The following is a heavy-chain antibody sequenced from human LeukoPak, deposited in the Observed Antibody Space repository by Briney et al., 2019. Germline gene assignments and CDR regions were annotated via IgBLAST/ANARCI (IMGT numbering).Heavy chain of an antibody. CDR2: INHSGST. J-gene: IGHJ1*01. D-gene: IGHD3-22*01. CDR3: ARGPRYYYDSSGYYSNFQH. Sequence: PSETLSLTCAVYGGSFSGYYWRWLRQPPGKGLEWIGEINHSGSTNYNPSLKSRVTITVDTPKNQFSLKLSSVTAADTAVYYCARGPRYYYDSSGYYSNFQHWGQGTLVTVSS. CDR1: GGSFSGYY. V-gene: IGHV4-34*01.